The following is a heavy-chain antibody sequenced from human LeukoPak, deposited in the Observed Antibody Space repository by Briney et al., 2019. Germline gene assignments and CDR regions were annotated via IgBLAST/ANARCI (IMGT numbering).Heavy chain of an antibody. CDR2: IYPTDSDA. D-gene: IGHD4/OR15-4a*01. CDR3: ARHLTIRDPPGD. V-gene: IGHV5-51*01. CDR1: GYKFTTYL. J-gene: IGHJ4*02. Sequence: GESLQISCKGSGYKFTTYLIGWVRQMPGKGLEWVAIIYPTDSDARYNPSFQGQVTISADKSISTAYLQWSSLKASDTAMYYCARHLTIRDPPGDWGQGTLVTVSS.